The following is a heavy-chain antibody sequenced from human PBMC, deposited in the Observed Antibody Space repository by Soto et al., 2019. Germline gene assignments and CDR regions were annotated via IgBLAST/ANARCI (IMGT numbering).Heavy chain of an antibody. Sequence: GSLRISCXASGFTFSRYGMNWVRQAPGKGLEWVAVIWYDGSNKYYAKSVKGRFTISRDNSKNTLYLQMNSLRAEDTAVYYCARDRGGSYYYYYGMDVWGQGTTVTVSS. CDR3: ARDRGGSYYYYYGMDV. CDR2: IWYDGSNK. J-gene: IGHJ6*02. CDR1: GFTFSRYG. D-gene: IGHD3-16*01. V-gene: IGHV3-33*01.